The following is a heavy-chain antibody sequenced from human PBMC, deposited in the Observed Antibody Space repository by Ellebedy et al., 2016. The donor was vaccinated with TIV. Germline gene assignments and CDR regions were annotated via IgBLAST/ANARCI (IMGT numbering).Heavy chain of an antibody. CDR1: GFIFSNAW. CDR3: TTEICSSCCFPGIY. CDR2: IKTTTGGGAT. D-gene: IGHD2-15*01. J-gene: IGHJ4*02. V-gene: IGHV3-15*07. Sequence: PGGSLRLSCAASGFIFSNAWVNWVRQAPGKGLEWVGRIKTTTGGGATDYAAPVNGRFIISRDDSKNTLYLQMNSLKTEDTAVYYCTTEICSSCCFPGIYWGQGTLVTVSS.